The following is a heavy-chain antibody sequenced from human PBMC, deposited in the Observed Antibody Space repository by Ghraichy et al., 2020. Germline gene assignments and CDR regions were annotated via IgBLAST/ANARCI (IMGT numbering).Heavy chain of an antibody. CDR2: VKSDGSST. V-gene: IGHV3-74*01. J-gene: IGHJ4*02. D-gene: IGHD2-15*01. Sequence: GGSLRLSCEASGFTLSNYWKHWVRQAPGKGLVWVSRVKSDGSSTTYADSVKGRFTISRDNAKNTLYLQMNGLRADDTAVYYCAREYCSGGRCFFGTGGSHFDYWVQGTLVTVSS. CDR1: GFTLSNYW. CDR3: AREYCSGGRCFFGTGGSHFDY.